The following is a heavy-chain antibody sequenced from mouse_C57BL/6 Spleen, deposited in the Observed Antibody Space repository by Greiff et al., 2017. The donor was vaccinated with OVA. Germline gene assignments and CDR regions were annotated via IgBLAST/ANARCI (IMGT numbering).Heavy chain of an antibody. CDR2: IYPGGGYT. CDR1: GYTFTNYW. Sequence: VKLMESGAELVRPGTSVKMSCKASGYTFTNYWIGWAKQRPGHGLEWIGDIYPGGGYTNYNEKFKGKATLTADKSSSTAYMQFSSLTSEDSAIYYCARKEADYFDYWGQGTTLTVSS. J-gene: IGHJ2*01. CDR3: ARKEADYFDY. V-gene: IGHV1-63*01.